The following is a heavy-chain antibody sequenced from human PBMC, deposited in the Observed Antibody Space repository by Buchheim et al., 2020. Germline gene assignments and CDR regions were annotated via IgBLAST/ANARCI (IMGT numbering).Heavy chain of an antibody. D-gene: IGHD6-13*01. CDR3: VRDSSSSWYGGGNY. CDR2: IKQDGSEK. CDR1: GFTFSSYW. J-gene: IGHJ4*02. V-gene: IGHV3-7*01. Sequence: EVQLVESGGGLVQPGGSLRLSCAASGFTFSSYWMSWVRQAPGKGLEWVANIKQDGSEKYHVDSVKGRFTISRDNAKNSLYLQMNSRRAEDTAVYYCVRDSSSSWYGGGNYWGQGTL.